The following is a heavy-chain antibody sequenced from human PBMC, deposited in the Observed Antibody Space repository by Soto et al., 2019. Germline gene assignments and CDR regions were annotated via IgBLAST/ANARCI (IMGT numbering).Heavy chain of an antibody. D-gene: IGHD5-12*01. V-gene: IGHV4-61*08. Sequence: SETLSLTCTVSGGSISSGGYYWSWIRQPPGKGLEWIGYIYYSGSTNYNPSLKSRVTISVDTSKNQFSLKLSSVTAADTAGYYCARVGRDSGYDLKRDYYYYYYMDVWGKGTTVTVSS. CDR1: GGSISSGGYY. CDR2: IYYSGST. J-gene: IGHJ6*03. CDR3: ARVGRDSGYDLKRDYYYYYYMDV.